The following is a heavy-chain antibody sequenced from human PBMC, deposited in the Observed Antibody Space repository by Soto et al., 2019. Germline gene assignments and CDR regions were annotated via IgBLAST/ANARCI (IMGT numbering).Heavy chain of an antibody. Sequence: EVQLLESGGGLVQPGGSLRLSCAASGFTFSSYAMSWVRQAPGKGLEWVSAISGSGGSTYYADSVKGRFTISRDNSKNTLYLLMNSLRAEDTAVYYCAKFSGIVGATWYYYYGMDVWGQGTRSPSP. CDR3: AKFSGIVGATWYYYYGMDV. CDR1: GFTFSSYA. J-gene: IGHJ6*02. CDR2: ISGSGGST. V-gene: IGHV3-23*01. D-gene: IGHD1-26*01.